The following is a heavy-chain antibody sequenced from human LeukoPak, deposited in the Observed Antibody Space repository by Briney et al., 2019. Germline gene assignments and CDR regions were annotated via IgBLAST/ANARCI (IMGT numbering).Heavy chain of an antibody. CDR1: GFTFDDYA. CDR2: INWNSNRI. V-gene: IGHV3-9*01. D-gene: IGHD3-22*01. J-gene: IGHJ4*02. Sequence: PGRSLRLSCAASGFTFDDYAMHWVRQAPGKGLEWVSGINWNSNRISYADSVKGRFTISRDNAKNSLYLQMNSLRAEDTAVYYCAVGDSSGLPVDWGQGTLVTVSS. CDR3: AVGDSSGLPVD.